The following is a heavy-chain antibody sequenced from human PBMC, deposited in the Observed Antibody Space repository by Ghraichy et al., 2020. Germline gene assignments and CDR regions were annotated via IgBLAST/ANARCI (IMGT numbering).Heavy chain of an antibody. CDR3: AARADIEVVPAAMVPEPLDY. CDR2: IYHSGST. D-gene: IGHD2-2*01. J-gene: IGHJ4*02. CDR1: GGSISSSNW. V-gene: IGHV4-4*02. Sequence: SETLSLTCAVSGGSISSSNWWSWVRQPPGKGLEWIGEIYHSGSTNYNPSLKSRVTISVDKSKNQFSLKLSSVTAADTAVYYCAARADIEVVPAAMVPEPLDYWGQGTLVTVSS.